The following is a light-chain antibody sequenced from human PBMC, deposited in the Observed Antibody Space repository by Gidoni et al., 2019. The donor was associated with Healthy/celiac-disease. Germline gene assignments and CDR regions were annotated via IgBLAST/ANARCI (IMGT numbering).Light chain of an antibody. J-gene: IGKJ1*01. CDR1: QSISSW. CDR3: QQYNSYPT. Sequence: DIQMTQSPSTLSASVGDRVTITCRASQSISSWLAWYHQKPGKAPKLLIYKASSLESGVPSRFSGSGSGTEFTLPISSLQPDDFAPYYCQQYNSYPTFGQGTKVEIK. V-gene: IGKV1-5*03. CDR2: KAS.